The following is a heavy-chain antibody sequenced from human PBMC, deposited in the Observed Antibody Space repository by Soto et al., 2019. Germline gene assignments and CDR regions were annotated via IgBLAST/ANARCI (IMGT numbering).Heavy chain of an antibody. CDR3: ARAPGHSVHSSGWQIDY. Sequence: QVQLVESGGGVVQPGRSLRLSCAASGFTFSDYAMYWVRQAPGTGLEWVSVISFDGNIKYYTGSVKGRFTISRDNSKNTLHLQVNSLRTRDTALNYCARAPGHSVHSSGWQIDYWGQGTLGTVSS. CDR1: GFTFSDYA. J-gene: IGHJ4*02. V-gene: IGHV3-30-3*01. D-gene: IGHD6-19*01. CDR2: ISFDGNIK.